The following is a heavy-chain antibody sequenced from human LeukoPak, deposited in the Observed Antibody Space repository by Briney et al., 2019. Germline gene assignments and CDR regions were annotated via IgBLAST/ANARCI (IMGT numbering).Heavy chain of an antibody. V-gene: IGHV3-53*05. CDR2: IYSGGST. J-gene: IGHJ1*01. Sequence: GGSLRLSCAASGFTVSSNYMSWVRQAPGKGLEWVSVIYSGGSTYYADSVKGRFTISRDNSKNTLYLQMGSLRAEDMAVYYCARGSGCSSTSCYNGYFQHWGQGTLVTVSS. D-gene: IGHD2-2*02. CDR3: ARGSGCSSTSCYNGYFQH. CDR1: GFTVSSNY.